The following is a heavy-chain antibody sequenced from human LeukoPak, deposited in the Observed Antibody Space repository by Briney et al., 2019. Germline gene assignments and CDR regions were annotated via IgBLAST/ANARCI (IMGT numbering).Heavy chain of an antibody. J-gene: IGHJ4*02. CDR2: IYYSGST. CDR3: ARVYSSGWYVD. CDR1: GGSISSYY. D-gene: IGHD6-19*01. V-gene: IGHV4-59*12. Sequence: SETLSLTCTVSGGSISSYYWNWIRQPPGKGLEWIGYIYYSGSTNYNPSLKSRVTISVGTSKNQFSLKPSSVTAADTAVYYCARVYSSGWYVDWGQGTLVTVSS.